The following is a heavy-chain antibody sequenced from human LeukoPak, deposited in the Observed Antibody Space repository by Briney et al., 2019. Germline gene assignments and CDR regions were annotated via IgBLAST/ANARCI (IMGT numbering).Heavy chain of an antibody. D-gene: IGHD6-19*01. Sequence: SVKVSCKASGCTFSSYAICWVRQAPAQALEWMGRIITYFGTANYAQKFQARVTITTHESTSTAYMELSSLRSEDTAVYYCARGYSSGWPPDRQMNWFDPWGQGTLVTVSS. J-gene: IGHJ5*02. V-gene: IGHV1-69*05. CDR1: GCTFSSYA. CDR3: ARGYSSGWPPDRQMNWFDP. CDR2: IITYFGTA.